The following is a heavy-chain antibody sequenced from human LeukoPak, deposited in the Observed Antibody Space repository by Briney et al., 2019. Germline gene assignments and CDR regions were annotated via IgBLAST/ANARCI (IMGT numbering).Heavy chain of an antibody. V-gene: IGHV3-7*01. Sequence: GGSLRLSCAASGFTFSNYWMTWVRQAPGKGLEWVANMKRDGSEKNYVDSVKGRFTISRDNAKNSLFLQMNSLRADDTAVYYCGRGLGWLVDYWGQGTLVTVSS. D-gene: IGHD5-24*01. CDR3: GRGLGWLVDY. CDR1: GFTFSNYW. CDR2: MKRDGSEK. J-gene: IGHJ4*02.